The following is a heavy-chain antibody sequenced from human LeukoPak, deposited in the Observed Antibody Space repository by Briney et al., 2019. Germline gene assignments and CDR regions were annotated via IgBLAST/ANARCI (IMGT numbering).Heavy chain of an antibody. CDR3: AKAAGAHSSSWGYFDY. CDR2: ISWNGGSI. D-gene: IGHD6-13*01. V-gene: IGHV3-9*01. J-gene: IGHJ4*02. CDR1: GFTFGDYA. Sequence: GGSLRLSCAASGFTFGDYAMQWVRQAPGKGLEWVSGISWNGGSIAYADSVKGRFTISRDNAKNSLYLQMNTLRAEDTALYYCAKAAGAHSSSWGYFDYWGQGTLVTVSS.